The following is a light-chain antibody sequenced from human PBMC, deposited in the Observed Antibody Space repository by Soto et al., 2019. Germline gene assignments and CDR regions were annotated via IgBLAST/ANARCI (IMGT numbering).Light chain of an antibody. V-gene: IGKV3-15*01. Sequence: VMTQSPGTLSVSLGERATLSCRASQGVSSNLAWYQQKPGQAPRPLMYGASTRPIGIPPRFSGSGSGTEFTLTISSLQSEDYAIYYCQQYNNWPYTFGRGTILEI. CDR3: QQYNNWPYT. CDR2: GAS. CDR1: QGVSSN. J-gene: IGKJ2*01.